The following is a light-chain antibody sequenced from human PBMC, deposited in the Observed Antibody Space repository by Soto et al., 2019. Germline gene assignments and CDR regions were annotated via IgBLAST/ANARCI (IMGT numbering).Light chain of an antibody. J-gene: IGKJ4*01. Sequence: VIWLTHPPSYLPAFKGERVPISFRMGKGISSNLAWYHQKPGKAPELLIYAASTLQSGVPSRFSGSGSGTDFTLTISCLQSEDFATYYCQQYYSFPLTFGGGTKVEIK. CDR1: KGISSN. CDR3: QQYYSFPLT. CDR2: AAS. V-gene: IGKV1D-8*01.